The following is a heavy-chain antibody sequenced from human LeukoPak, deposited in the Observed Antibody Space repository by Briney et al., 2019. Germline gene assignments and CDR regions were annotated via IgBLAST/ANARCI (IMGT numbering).Heavy chain of an antibody. CDR2: ISSSSSYI. Sequence: GGSLRLSCAASGFTSSSYTIHWVRQAPGKGLEWVSSISSSSSYIYYADSVKGRFTISRHNAKNSLFLQMDSLRAEDTAVYYCARTEWLRSGYYFDYWGQGTLVTVSS. D-gene: IGHD5-12*01. V-gene: IGHV3-21*01. CDR3: ARTEWLRSGYYFDY. CDR1: GFTSSSYT. J-gene: IGHJ4*02.